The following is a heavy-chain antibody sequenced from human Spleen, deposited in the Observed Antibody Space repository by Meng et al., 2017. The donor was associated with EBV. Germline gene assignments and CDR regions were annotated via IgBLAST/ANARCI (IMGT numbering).Heavy chain of an antibody. Sequence: VGLQKGGAGRWKPTETLPPTCAVDGGSLSGYFWSWIRQPPGKGLEWMGEINHSGSTNYNPSLKSRVTISEDTSKNQFSLKLSSVTAADTAIYYCAKGKIVARSPWFDPWGQGTLVTVSS. CDR2: INHSGST. J-gene: IGHJ5*02. D-gene: IGHD6-6*01. CDR1: GGSLSGYF. V-gene: IGHV4-34*01. CDR3: AKGKIVARSPWFDP.